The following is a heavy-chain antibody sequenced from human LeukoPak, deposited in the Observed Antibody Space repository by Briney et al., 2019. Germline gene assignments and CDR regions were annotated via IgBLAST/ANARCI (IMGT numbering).Heavy chain of an antibody. CDR1: GYTFTNYD. J-gene: IGHJ4*02. CDR3: ARGPPNWGYDY. Sequence: ASVKVSCKTSGYTFTNYDINWVRQATGQGLEWLGWMSPNNGNTGYAQKFQGRVTMTRSTSMSTAYMELSSLRSEDTAVYYCARGPPNWGYDYWGQGTLVTVSS. D-gene: IGHD7-27*01. V-gene: IGHV1-8*01. CDR2: MSPNNGNT.